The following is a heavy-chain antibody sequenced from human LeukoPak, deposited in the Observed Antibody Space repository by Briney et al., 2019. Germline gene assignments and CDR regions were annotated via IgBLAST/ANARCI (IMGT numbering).Heavy chain of an antibody. CDR2: IGNTGRTI. V-gene: IGHV3-48*03. D-gene: IGHD1-14*01. CDR1: GFRFSSYE. CDR3: VRGDRYFFDY. J-gene: IGHJ4*02. Sequence: GGSLRLSCAASGFRFSSYEMNWVRQAPGRGLEWVSYIGNTGRTIYYVDSVKGRFTVSRDSAKNSLYLQMNSLRAEDTAIYYCVRGDRYFFDYWGQGTLVTVSS.